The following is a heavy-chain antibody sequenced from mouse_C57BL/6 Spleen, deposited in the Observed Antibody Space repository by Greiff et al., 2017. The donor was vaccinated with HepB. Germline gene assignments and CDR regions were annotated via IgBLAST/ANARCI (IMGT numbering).Heavy chain of an antibody. D-gene: IGHD1-1*01. CDR3: ARWGTTVVATHYYAMDY. Sequence: QVQLQQSGAELVKPGASVKISCKASGYAFSSYWMNWVKQRPGKGLEWIGQIYPGDGDTNYNGKFKGKATLTADKSSSTAYMQLSSLTSEDSAVYFCARWGTTVVATHYYAMDYWGQGTSVTVSS. CDR2: IYPGDGDT. J-gene: IGHJ4*01. CDR1: GYAFSSYW. V-gene: IGHV1-80*01.